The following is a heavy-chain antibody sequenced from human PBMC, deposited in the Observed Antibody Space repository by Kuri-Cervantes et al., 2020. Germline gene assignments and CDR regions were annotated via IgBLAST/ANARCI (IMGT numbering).Heavy chain of an antibody. V-gene: IGHV4-4*02. CDR3: ARGRRRQWLATYFDY. J-gene: IGHJ4*02. D-gene: IGHD6-19*01. CDR1: GASISSSNW. CDR2: INHSGST. Sequence: SQTLSLTCAVSGASISSSNWWSWIRQPPGKGLEWIGEINHSGSTNYNPSLKSRVTISIDTSKNQFSLKLSSVTAADTAVYYCARGRRRQWLATYFDYWGQGTLVTVSS.